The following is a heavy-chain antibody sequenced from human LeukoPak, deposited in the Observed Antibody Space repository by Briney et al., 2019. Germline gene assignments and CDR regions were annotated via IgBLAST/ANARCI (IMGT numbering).Heavy chain of an antibody. J-gene: IGHJ6*04. CDR1: GGTFSSYA. D-gene: IGHD2-2*01. CDR3: ARNAVPDRPFSGMDV. V-gene: IGHV1-69*13. CDR2: IIPIFGTA. Sequence: SVKVSCKASGGTFSSYAISWVRQAPGQGLEWIGGIIPIFGTANYAQKFQGRVRISADESTSTAYMELSSMRSEDTAVYYCARNAVPDRPFSGMDVWGKGTTVTVSS.